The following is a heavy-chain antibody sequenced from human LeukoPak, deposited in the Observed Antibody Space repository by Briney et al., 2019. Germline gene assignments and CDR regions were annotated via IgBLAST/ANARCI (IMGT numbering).Heavy chain of an antibody. CDR2: IWYDGSNK. J-gene: IGHJ4*02. D-gene: IGHD5-12*01. V-gene: IGHV3-33*01. CDR1: GFTFRSYG. Sequence: GRSLRLSCAASGFTFRSYGMHWVRQAPGKGLEWVAVIWYDGSNKYYADSVKGRFTISRDNSKNTLYLQMNSLRAEDTAVYYCARDRGWLRNFDYWGQGTLVTVSS. CDR3: ARDRGWLRNFDY.